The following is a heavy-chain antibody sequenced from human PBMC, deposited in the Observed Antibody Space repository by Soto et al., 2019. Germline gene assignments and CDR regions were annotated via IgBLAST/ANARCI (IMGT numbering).Heavy chain of an antibody. CDR1: GYTFTSYA. CDR3: AREGRWSRDYYFDY. Sequence: ASVKVSCKASGYTFTSYAMHWVRQAPGQRLEWMGWINAGNGNTKYSQKFQGRVTLTRDTSASTAYMELSSLRSEDTAVYYCAREGRWSRDYYFDYWGQGTLVTVSS. CDR2: INAGNGNT. J-gene: IGHJ4*02. D-gene: IGHD2-15*01. V-gene: IGHV1-3*01.